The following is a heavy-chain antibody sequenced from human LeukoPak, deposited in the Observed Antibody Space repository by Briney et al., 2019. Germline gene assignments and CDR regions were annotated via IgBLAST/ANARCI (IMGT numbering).Heavy chain of an antibody. CDR2: ISSSGSTI. CDR1: GFTFSDYY. J-gene: IGHJ4*02. Sequence: GGSLRLSCAASGFTFSDYYMRWIRQAPGKGLEWVSYISSSGSTIYYADSVKGRFTISRDNAKNSLYLQMNSLRAEDTAVYYCAREADVLYASFDYWGQGTLVTVSS. D-gene: IGHD2-8*02. CDR3: AREADVLYASFDY. V-gene: IGHV3-11*01.